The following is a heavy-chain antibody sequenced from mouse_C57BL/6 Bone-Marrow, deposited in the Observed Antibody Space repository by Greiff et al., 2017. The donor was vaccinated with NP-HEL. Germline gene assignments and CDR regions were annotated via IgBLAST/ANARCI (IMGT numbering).Heavy chain of an antibody. Sequence: EVMLVESGEGLVKPGGSLKLSCAASGFTFSSYAMSWVRQTPETRLEWVAYISSGGDYIYYADTVKGRFTISRDNARNTLYLQMSSLKSEDTAMYYCTRDPLYYDYGYAMDYWGQGTSVTVSS. J-gene: IGHJ4*01. CDR3: TRDPLYYDYGYAMDY. V-gene: IGHV5-9-1*02. CDR2: ISSGGDYI. CDR1: GFTFSSYA. D-gene: IGHD2-4*01.